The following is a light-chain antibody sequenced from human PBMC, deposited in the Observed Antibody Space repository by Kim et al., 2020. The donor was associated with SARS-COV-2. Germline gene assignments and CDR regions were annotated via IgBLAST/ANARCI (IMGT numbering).Light chain of an antibody. V-gene: IGKV3-15*01. CDR1: QSVSSN. CDR2: GAS. CDR3: QQYNNWPPGPWT. J-gene: IGKJ1*01. Sequence: GERAPLSCRASQSVSSNLAWYQQKPGQAPRLLIYGASTRATGIPARFSGSGSGTEFTLTISSLQSEDFAVYYCQQYNNWPPGPWTFGQGTKVDIK.